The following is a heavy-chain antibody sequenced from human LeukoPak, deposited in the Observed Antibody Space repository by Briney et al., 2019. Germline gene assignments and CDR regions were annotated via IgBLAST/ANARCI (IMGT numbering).Heavy chain of an antibody. CDR2: ISGSGGST. J-gene: IGHJ3*02. V-gene: IGHV3-23*01. CDR1: GFTFSSYA. D-gene: IGHD3-22*01. Sequence: GGSLRLSCAASGFTFSSYAMGWVRQAPGKGLEWVSAISGSGGSTYYADSVKGRFTISRDNSKNTLYLQMNSLRAEDTAVYYCAKPDDSSGYYYWSDAFDIWGQGTMVTVSS. CDR3: AKPDDSSGYYYWSDAFDI.